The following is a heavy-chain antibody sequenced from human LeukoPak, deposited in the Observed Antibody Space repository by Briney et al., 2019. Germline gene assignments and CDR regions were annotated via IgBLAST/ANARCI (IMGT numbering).Heavy chain of an antibody. Sequence: SETLSLTCTVSGGSISSYYWSWIRQPPGKGLEWIGYIYYSGSTNYNPSLKSRVTISVDTSKNQFSLKLSSVTAADTAVYYCAARVGWAMIVGGYFDYWGQGTLVTVSS. CDR2: IYYSGST. D-gene: IGHD3-22*01. J-gene: IGHJ4*02. CDR1: GGSISSYY. V-gene: IGHV4-59*01. CDR3: AARVGWAMIVGGYFDY.